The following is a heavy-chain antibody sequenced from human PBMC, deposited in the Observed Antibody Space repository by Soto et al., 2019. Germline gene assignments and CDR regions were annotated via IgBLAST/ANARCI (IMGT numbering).Heavy chain of an antibody. Sequence: GESLKISCTVSGYTFTNYWIGWVRQMPGKGLEWMGIIYPGDSDTKYNPSFQGQVTISADKSITTTYLQWSSLKASDTAIYYCAASIFYYGMDVWGQGTTVTVS. CDR3: AASIFYYGMDV. CDR2: IYPGDSDT. V-gene: IGHV5-51*01. J-gene: IGHJ6*02. CDR1: GYTFTNYW.